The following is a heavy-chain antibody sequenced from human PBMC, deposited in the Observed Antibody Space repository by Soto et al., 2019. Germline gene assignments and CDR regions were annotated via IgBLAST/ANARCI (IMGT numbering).Heavy chain of an antibody. CDR3: TRFYGDCSRGSINFDY. Sequence: GESLKISCQGSGYSFTNYWIGWVRQMPGKGLEWMGIIYPRDSDTRYSPSFQGQVTISADKSISTAYLQWSSLKASDTAMYYCTRFYGDCSRGSINFDYWGQGTLVTVSS. J-gene: IGHJ4*02. CDR2: IYPRDSDT. D-gene: IGHD4-17*01. V-gene: IGHV5-51*01. CDR1: GYSFTNYW.